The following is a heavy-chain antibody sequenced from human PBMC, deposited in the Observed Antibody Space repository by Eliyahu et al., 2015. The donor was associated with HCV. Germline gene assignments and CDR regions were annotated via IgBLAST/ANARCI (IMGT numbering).Heavy chain of an antibody. J-gene: IGHJ6*02. CDR3: ARGYCSSTTCSSGYYYGMDV. Sequence: QEQLVESGGGVVQLGRSLSLSCAAXGFTFGXYSMPWVRQAPGKGLEWVXVKSXDGSKEYYAESVKGRFTISRDNSKNTVFLQMNSLRPEDTAVYRCARGYCSSTTCSSGYYYGMDVWGQGTTVTVSS. CDR2: KSXDGSKE. CDR1: GFTFGXYS. V-gene: IGHV3-30*04. D-gene: IGHD2-2*01.